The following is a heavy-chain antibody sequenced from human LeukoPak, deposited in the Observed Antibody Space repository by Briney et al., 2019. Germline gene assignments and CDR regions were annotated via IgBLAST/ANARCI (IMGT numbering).Heavy chain of an antibody. Sequence: PGGSLRLSCAASGFIVSSHYMSWVRQAPGKGLEWVSVIYSADRTYYADSVKGRFTISRDNSKNTLYLQMNSLRAEDTAVYYCMRGPGVPATTWGQGTLVTVSS. J-gene: IGHJ5*02. CDR3: MRGPGVPATT. D-gene: IGHD2-2*01. CDR2: IYSADRT. V-gene: IGHV3-53*01. CDR1: GFIVSSHY.